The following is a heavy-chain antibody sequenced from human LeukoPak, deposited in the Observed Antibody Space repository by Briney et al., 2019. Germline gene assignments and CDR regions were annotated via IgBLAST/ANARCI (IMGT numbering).Heavy chain of an antibody. D-gene: IGHD1-26*01. CDR2: ISYDGSNK. J-gene: IGHJ4*02. Sequence: GSLRLSCAASGFTFSSYGMHWVRQAPGKGLEWVAVISYDGSNKYYADSVKGRFTISRDNSKNTLYLQMNSLRAEDTAVYYCAAGPYRGSYIDYWGQGTLVTVSS. CDR3: AAGPYRGSYIDY. CDR1: GFTFSSYG. V-gene: IGHV3-30*03.